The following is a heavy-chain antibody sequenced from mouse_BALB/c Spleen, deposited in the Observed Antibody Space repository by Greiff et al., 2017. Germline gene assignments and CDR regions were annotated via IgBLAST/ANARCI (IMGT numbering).Heavy chain of an antibody. D-gene: IGHD1-1*01. CDR3: ARGPITTVVAPFDY. J-gene: IGHJ2*01. CDR2: ISSGGST. V-gene: IGHV5-6-5*01. Sequence: EVKVVESGGGLVKPGGSLKLSCAASGFTFSSYAMSWVRQTPEKRLEWVASISSGGSTYYPDSVKGRFTISRDNARNILYLQMSSLRSEDTAMYYCARGPITTVVAPFDYWGQGTTLTVSS. CDR1: GFTFSSYA.